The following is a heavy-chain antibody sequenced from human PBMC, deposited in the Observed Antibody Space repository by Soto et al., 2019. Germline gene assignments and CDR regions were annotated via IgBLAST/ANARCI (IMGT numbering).Heavy chain of an antibody. CDR1: PESIGRCNL. CDR2: ICHSGST. D-gene: IGHD2-2*01. Sequence: PTRTPAIPSAVSPESIGRCNLWSRARRPPGKGLEWIGEICHSGSTTCNPALKRRVTISVDKSKNQFSLKLSSVTAADTVVYSCARDSSSSPFDYWGQGTLVT. J-gene: IGHJ4*02. CDR3: ARDSSSSPFDY. V-gene: IGHV4-4*01.